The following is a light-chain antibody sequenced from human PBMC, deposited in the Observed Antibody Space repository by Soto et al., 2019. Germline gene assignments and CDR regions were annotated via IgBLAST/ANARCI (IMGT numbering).Light chain of an antibody. CDR2: GAS. V-gene: IGKV3-15*01. Sequence: EIVMTQSPATLSVSPGERATLSCRASQSVSSNLAWYQQKPGQAPRLLIYGASTRATGIPARFSGSGSGTEFTLTISSPQSEDFAVYYCQQYNSWPAFTFGPGTKVYIK. J-gene: IGKJ3*01. CDR3: QQYNSWPAFT. CDR1: QSVSSN.